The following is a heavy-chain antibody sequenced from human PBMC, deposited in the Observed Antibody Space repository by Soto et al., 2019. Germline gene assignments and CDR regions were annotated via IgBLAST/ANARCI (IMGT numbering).Heavy chain of an antibody. CDR2: IYWDNDR. CDR1: GFSLTNSGVG. J-gene: IGHJ5*01. Sequence: QISLKESGPTLVEPTQTLTLTCSFSGFSLTNSGVGVGWLRQAPGKALECLGIIYWDNDRRYNPSLKDRLTIPQATPQNQVVLTMTYLEPVDTGTYYCAPRVSYSVSWDVGWFDSWGQGTPVTVS. V-gene: IGHV2-5*02. CDR3: APRVSYSVSWDVGWFDS. D-gene: IGHD2-15*01.